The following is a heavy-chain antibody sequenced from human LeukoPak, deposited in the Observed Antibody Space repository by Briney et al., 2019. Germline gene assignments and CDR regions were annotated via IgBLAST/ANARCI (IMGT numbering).Heavy chain of an antibody. V-gene: IGHV4-59*08. D-gene: IGHD1-14*01. CDR2: IYYSGST. CDR1: GGSISSYY. J-gene: IGHJ6*02. Sequence: SETLSLTCTVSGGSISSYYWSWIRQPPGKGLEWIGYIYYSGSTHYNPSLKSRVTISIDTSKNQFSLKMSSVTAADTAVYYCARHTLSNQRYYYYGMDVWGQGTTVTVSS. CDR3: ARHTLSNQRYYYYGMDV.